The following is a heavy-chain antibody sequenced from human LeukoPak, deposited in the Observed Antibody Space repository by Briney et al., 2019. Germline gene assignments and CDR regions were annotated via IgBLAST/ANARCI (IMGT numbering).Heavy chain of an antibody. CDR1: GGSFSGYY. CDR3: ARSGSYGGHFDY. CDR2: INHSGST. Sequence: SETLSFTCAVYGGSFSGYYWSWIRQPPGKGLEWIGEINHSGSTNYNPSLKSRVTISVDTSKNQFSLKLSSVTAADTAVYYCARSGSYGGHFDYWGQGTLVTVSS. J-gene: IGHJ4*02. V-gene: IGHV4-34*01. D-gene: IGHD1-26*01.